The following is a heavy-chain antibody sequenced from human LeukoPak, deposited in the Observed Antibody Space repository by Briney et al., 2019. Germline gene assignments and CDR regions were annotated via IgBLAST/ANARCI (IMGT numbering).Heavy chain of an antibody. CDR2: INHSGST. Sequence: SETLSLTCAVYGGSFSGYYWSWIRQPPGKGLEWIGEINHSGSTNYNPSLESRVTISVDTSKNQFSLKLSSVTAADTAVYYCAGLTARGYGDYEYWFDPWGQGTLVTVSS. J-gene: IGHJ5*02. D-gene: IGHD4-17*01. CDR3: AGLTARGYGDYEYWFDP. V-gene: IGHV4-34*01. CDR1: GGSFSGYY.